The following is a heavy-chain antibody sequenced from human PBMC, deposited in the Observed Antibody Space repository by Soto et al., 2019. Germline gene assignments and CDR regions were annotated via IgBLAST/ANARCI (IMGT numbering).Heavy chain of an antibody. CDR1: GFTVSSNY. V-gene: IGHV3-53*02. D-gene: IGHD3-3*01. Sequence: EVQLVETGGGLIQPGGSLRLSCAASGFTVSSNYMSWVRQAPGKGLEWVSVIYSGGSTYYADSVKGRFTISRDNSKNTLYLQMNSLRAEDTAVYYCARGVRYYDFWSGSDPWYFDLWGRGTLVTVSS. CDR3: ARGVRYYDFWSGSDPWYFDL. J-gene: IGHJ2*01. CDR2: IYSGGST.